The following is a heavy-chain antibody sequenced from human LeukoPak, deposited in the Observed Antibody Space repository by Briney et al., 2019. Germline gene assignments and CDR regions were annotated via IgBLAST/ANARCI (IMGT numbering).Heavy chain of an antibody. V-gene: IGHV3-21*01. CDR3: ARVSVIDYYYYGMDV. Sequence: GGSLRLSCAASGFTFSSYSMNWVRQAPGKGLEWVSSISSSSSYIYYADSVKGRFTISRDNAKNSLYLQMNSLRAEDTAVYYCARVSVIDYYYYGMDVWGQGTTVTVSS. CDR1: GFTFSSYS. D-gene: IGHD3-16*02. CDR2: ISSSSSYI. J-gene: IGHJ6*02.